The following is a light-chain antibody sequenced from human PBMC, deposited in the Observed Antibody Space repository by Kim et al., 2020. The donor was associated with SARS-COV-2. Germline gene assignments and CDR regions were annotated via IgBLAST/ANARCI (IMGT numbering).Light chain of an antibody. J-gene: IGLJ1*01. CDR3: NSRDSSGLYV. V-gene: IGLV3-19*01. CDR1: SLRSYY. CDR2: GKN. Sequence: SSELTQDPAVSVALGQTVRITCPGDSLRSYYASWYQQKPGQAPVLVIYGKNNRPSGIPDRFSGSSSGNTASLTITGAQAEDEADYYCNSRDSSGLYVFGT.